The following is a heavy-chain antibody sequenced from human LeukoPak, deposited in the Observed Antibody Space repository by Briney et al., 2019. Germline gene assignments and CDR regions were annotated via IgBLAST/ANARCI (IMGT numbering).Heavy chain of an antibody. CDR2: IDTNTGNP. CDR3: TRGRDTTGYFVY. Sequence: ASVKVSCKASGYTFTNYTINWVRLAPGQGLDWMGWIDTNTGNPTYAQGFAGRFVFSLGTSVTTTYLQISSLRAEDTAVYYCTRGRDTTGYFVYWGQGTLVTVSS. V-gene: IGHV7-4-1*02. CDR1: GYTFTNYT. J-gene: IGHJ4*02. D-gene: IGHD3-22*01.